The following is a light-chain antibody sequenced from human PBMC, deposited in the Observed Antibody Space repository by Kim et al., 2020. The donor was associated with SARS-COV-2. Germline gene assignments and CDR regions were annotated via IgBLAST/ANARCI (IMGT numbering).Light chain of an antibody. CDR2: GKN. CDR3: NSRDSNGDHFL. V-gene: IGLV3-19*01. J-gene: IGLJ1*01. CDR1: SLRSYH. Sequence: SSELTQDPAVSVALGPTVRITCQGDSLRSYHASWYQQKPEQAPVLVIYGKNNRPSGIPDRFSGSSSGNTASLTITGAQAEDEADYYCNSRDSNGDHFLFG.